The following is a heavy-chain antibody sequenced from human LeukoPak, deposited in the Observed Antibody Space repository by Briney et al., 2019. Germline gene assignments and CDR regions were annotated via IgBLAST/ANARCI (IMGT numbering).Heavy chain of an antibody. D-gene: IGHD3-22*01. J-gene: IGHJ4*02. CDR2: IKQDGSEK. Sequence: GGSLRLSCAASGFTFSSYWMSWVRQAPGKGLEWVANIKQDGSEKYYVDSVKGRFTISRDNAKNSLYLQMNSLRVDDTAVYYCARDGYYLPFDSWGQGTLVTASS. V-gene: IGHV3-7*03. CDR3: ARDGYYLPFDS. CDR1: GFTFSSYW.